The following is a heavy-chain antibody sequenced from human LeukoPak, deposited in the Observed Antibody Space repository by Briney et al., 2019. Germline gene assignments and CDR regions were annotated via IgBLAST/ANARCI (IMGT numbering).Heavy chain of an antibody. CDR3: ASSPIVVVPAAVYYFDY. V-gene: IGHV4-34*01. CDR1: GGSFSGYY. Sequence: PSETLSLTCAVYGGSFSGYYWSWIRQPPGKGLEWIGEINHSGSTNYNPSLKSRVTISVDTSKNQFSLKLSSVTAADTAVYYCASSPIVVVPAAVYYFDYWGQGTLVTVSS. CDR2: INHSGST. J-gene: IGHJ4*02. D-gene: IGHD2-2*01.